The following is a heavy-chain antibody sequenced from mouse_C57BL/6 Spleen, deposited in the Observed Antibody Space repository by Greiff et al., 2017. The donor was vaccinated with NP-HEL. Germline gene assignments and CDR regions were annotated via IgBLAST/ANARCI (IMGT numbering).Heavy chain of an antibody. Sequence: VKLQQSGAELARPGASVKLSCKASGYTFTSYGISWVKQRTGQGLEWIGEIYPRSGNTYYNEKFKGKATLTADKSSSTAYMELRSLTSEDSAVYFCARWVIYDGSDYFDYWGQGTTLTVSS. V-gene: IGHV1-81*01. CDR2: IYPRSGNT. J-gene: IGHJ2*01. D-gene: IGHD2-3*01. CDR3: ARWVIYDGSDYFDY. CDR1: GYTFTSYG.